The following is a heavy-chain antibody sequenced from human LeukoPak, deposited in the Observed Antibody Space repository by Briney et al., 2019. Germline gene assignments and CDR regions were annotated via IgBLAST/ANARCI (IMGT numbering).Heavy chain of an antibody. CDR1: GGSFSGYY. D-gene: IGHD1-26*01. V-gene: IGHV4-4*07. Sequence: SGTLSLTCAVYGGSFSGYYWSWIRQPAGKGLEWIGRIYTSGSTNYNPSLKSRVTMSVDTSKNQFSLKLSSVTAADTAVYYCARDPGTGGSYSYYYGMDVWGQGTTVTVSS. CDR3: ARDPGTGGSYSYYYGMDV. CDR2: IYTSGST. J-gene: IGHJ6*02.